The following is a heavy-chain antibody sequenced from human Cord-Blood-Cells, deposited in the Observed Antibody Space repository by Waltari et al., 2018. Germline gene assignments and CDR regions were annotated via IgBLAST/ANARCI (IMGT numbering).Heavy chain of an antibody. CDR3: ARDSPEYSNSWYFDL. V-gene: IGHV4-4*07. CDR1: GGSISSYY. CDR2: IYTSGST. Sequence: QVQLQESGPGLVKPSENLSLTCTVSGGSISSYYWSWIRQPAGKGLEWIGRIYTSGSTNYNPPLKSRVTMSVDTAKSQFSLKLSSVTAANTAVYYCARDSPEYSNSWYFDLWGRGTLVTVSS. J-gene: IGHJ2*01. D-gene: IGHD6-6*01.